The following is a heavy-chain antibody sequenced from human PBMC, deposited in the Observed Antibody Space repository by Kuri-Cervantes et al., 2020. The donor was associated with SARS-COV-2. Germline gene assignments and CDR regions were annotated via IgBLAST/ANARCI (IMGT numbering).Heavy chain of an antibody. CDR3: ARARFSGSYLAGYFQH. D-gene: IGHD1-26*01. CDR2: ISSGSSYI. CDR1: GFTFSSVT. V-gene: IGHV3-21*01. Sequence: GESLKISCAASGFTFSSVTMNWVRQAPGKGLEWVSSISSGSSYIYYAESVKGRFTISRDNAKNSLYLQMNSLRAEDTAVYYCARARFSGSYLAGYFQHWGQGTLVTVSS. J-gene: IGHJ1*01.